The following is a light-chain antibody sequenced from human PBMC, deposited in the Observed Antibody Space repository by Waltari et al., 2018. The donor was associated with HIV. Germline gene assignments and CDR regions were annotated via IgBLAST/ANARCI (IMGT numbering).Light chain of an antibody. CDR1: QSVSRN. CDR3: QQYNIWPPLT. Sequence: DIVMMQSPGILSVSPGERATLSCRASQSVSRNLAWYQQKPGQPPRLLIYGASTRATGIPARFSATGSGTEFTLTISSLQSEDFAVYYCQQYNIWPPLTFGGGTKVEMK. CDR2: GAS. J-gene: IGKJ4*01. V-gene: IGKV3-15*01.